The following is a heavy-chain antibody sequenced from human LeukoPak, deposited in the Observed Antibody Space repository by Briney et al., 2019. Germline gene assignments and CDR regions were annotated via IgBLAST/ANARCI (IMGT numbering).Heavy chain of an antibody. V-gene: IGHV4-59*01. CDR2: ISSGGST. CDR1: GGSISSYY. J-gene: IGHJ6*02. CDR3: AAVGATRYYYYGMDV. D-gene: IGHD1-26*01. Sequence: SETLSLTCTVSGGSISSYYWNWFRQPPGQGLEWIGYISSGGSTNYNPSLKSRVTISVDTSKNQFSLTLGSVTAADTAVYYCAAVGATRYYYYGMDVWGQGTTVTVSS.